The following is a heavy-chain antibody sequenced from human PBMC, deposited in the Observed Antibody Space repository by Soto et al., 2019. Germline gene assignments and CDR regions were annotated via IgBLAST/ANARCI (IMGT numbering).Heavy chain of an antibody. D-gene: IGHD5-12*01. Sequence: VASVRLSCAGSGFTFISYWMSSVRQAPGKGLEWVANIKQDGSEKYYVDSVKGRFTISRDNAKNSLYLQMNSLRAEDTAVYYCARDPPRYSGYDFAFDIWGQGTMVTVSS. CDR2: IKQDGSEK. CDR1: GFTFISYW. V-gene: IGHV3-7*01. J-gene: IGHJ3*02. CDR3: ARDPPRYSGYDFAFDI.